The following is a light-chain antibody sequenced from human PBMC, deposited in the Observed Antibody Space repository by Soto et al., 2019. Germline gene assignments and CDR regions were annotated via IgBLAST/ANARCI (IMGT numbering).Light chain of an antibody. CDR2: GAS. CDR1: QSVSSSY. V-gene: IGKV3-20*01. Sequence: EIVLTQSPGTLSLSPGERATLSCRASQSVSSSYLAWYQQKPGQAPRLLLYGASSRATGIPDRFSGSGSGPDFTLTISRLEPEDFAVYYCQQHGSSPWTFGQGTKVEIK. CDR3: QQHGSSPWT. J-gene: IGKJ1*01.